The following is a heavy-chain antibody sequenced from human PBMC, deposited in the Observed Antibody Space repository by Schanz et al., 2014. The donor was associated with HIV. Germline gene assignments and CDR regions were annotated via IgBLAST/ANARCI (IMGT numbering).Heavy chain of an antibody. V-gene: IGHV1-46*01. CDR3: ARAPYTSGWYGVDY. D-gene: IGHD6-19*01. Sequence: QVQLVQSGAEVKKPGASVKLSCKASGYTFTRHFIHWLRQAPGQGPEWMGIINPIDGMTSYAQKLQGRATLTRETSTSTVYMDLRSLRSEDTAVYYCARAPYTSGWYGVDYWGQGTLVTVSS. CDR1: GYTFTRHF. J-gene: IGHJ4*02. CDR2: INPIDGMT.